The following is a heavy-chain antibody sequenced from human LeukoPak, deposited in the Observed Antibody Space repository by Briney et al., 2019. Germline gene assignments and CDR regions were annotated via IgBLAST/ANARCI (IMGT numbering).Heavy chain of an antibody. J-gene: IGHJ4*02. CDR2: ITSSSSYM. D-gene: IGHD2-15*01. Sequence: PGGSLRLSCAASGFTFSDYNMNWVRQAPGKGLEWVSSITSSSSYMYYADSVKGRFTISRDNAGNSLYLQMNSLRAEDTAVYYCARGGSRSPVISVHWGQGTLVTVSS. CDR1: GFTFSDYN. V-gene: IGHV3-21*01. CDR3: ARGGSRSPVISVH.